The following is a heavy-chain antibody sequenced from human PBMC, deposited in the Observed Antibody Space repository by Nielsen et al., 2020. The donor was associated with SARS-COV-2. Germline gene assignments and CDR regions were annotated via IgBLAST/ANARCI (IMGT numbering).Heavy chain of an antibody. V-gene: IGHV1-69*06. D-gene: IGHD5-18*01. CDR1: GGTFSSYA. CDR2: IIPIFGTA. J-gene: IGHJ4*02. Sequence: SVKVSCKASGGTFSSYAISWVRQAPGQGLEWMGGIIPIFGTANYAQKFQGRVTITADKSTSTAYMELSSLRSEDTAVYYCAGGDTAMVIFYFDYWGQGTLVTVSS. CDR3: AGGDTAMVIFYFDY.